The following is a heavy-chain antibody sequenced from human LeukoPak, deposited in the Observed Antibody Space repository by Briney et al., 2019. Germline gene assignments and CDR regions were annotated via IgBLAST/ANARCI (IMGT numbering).Heavy chain of an antibody. CDR2: ISGSGSST. D-gene: IGHD6-13*01. CDR3: ARPSTSGIAAAGLKY. V-gene: IGHV3-23*01. J-gene: IGHJ4*02. Sequence: GGSLRLSCAASGFTFSSYAMRWVRQAPGKGLEWVSDISGSGSSTYYADSVKGRFTISRDNSKNTLYLQMNSLRAEDTAVYYCARPSTSGIAAAGLKYWGQGALVTVSS. CDR1: GFTFSSYA.